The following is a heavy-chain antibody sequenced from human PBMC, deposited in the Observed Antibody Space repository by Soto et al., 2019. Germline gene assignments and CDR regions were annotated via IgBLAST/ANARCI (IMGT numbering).Heavy chain of an antibody. D-gene: IGHD2-21*02. Sequence: QVQLQESGPGLVKPSQTLSLTCTVSGGSISSGGYYWSWIRQHPGKGLEWLGYVYYSGSPYYNPSLKSRVTISVDTSKNTFSLKLSSVTAADTAVYYCATVCCCDCHYGMDVWGQGTTVTDSS. J-gene: IGHJ6*02. V-gene: IGHV4-31*03. CDR3: ATVCCCDCHYGMDV. CDR2: VYYSGSP. CDR1: GGSISSGGYY.